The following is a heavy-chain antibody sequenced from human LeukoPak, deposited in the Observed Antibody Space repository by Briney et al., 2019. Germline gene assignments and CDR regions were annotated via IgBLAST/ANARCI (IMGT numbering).Heavy chain of an antibody. CDR3: ARGLRRDGYNHYYYYYYYMDV. V-gene: IGHV4-34*01. CDR1: GGSFSGYY. J-gene: IGHJ6*03. Sequence: SETLSLTCAVYGGSFSGYYWSWIRQPPGKGLEWIGEINHSGSTNYNPSLKSRVTISVDTSKNQFSLKLSSVTAADTAVYYCARGLRRDGYNHYYYYYYYMDVWGKGTTVTVSS. CDR2: INHSGST. D-gene: IGHD5-24*01.